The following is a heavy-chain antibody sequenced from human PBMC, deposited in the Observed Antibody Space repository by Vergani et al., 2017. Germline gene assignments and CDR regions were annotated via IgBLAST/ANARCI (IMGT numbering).Heavy chain of an antibody. D-gene: IGHD1-26*01. J-gene: IGHJ3*02. CDR2: IIPIFGTA. CDR3: AGDGRYSGSYHLGAFDI. CDR1: GGTFSSYA. Sequence: QVQLVQSGAEVKKPGSSVKVSCKASGGTFSSYAISWVRQAPGQGLEWMGGIIPIFGTANYAQKFQGRVTITADESTRTAYMELSSLRSEDTAVYYCAGDGRYSGSYHLGAFDIWGQGTMVTVSS. V-gene: IGHV1-69*12.